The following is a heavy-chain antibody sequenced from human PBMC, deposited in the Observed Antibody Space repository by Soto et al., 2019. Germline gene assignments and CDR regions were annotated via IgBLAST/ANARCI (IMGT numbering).Heavy chain of an antibody. CDR1: GLTFSNYA. Sequence: EVQLLESGGGLVQPGGSLRLACAASGLTFSNYAMTWVRQGPGKGLEWVSSISGTGISTYYADSVKGRFTISRDNSKKVLFLQMNSLRVEDTAVYYCAKDAAKTYYPDSSGYYPFAFDIWCQGTMVTVSS. V-gene: IGHV3-23*01. J-gene: IGHJ3*02. D-gene: IGHD3-22*01. CDR2: ISGTGIST. CDR3: AKDAAKTYYPDSSGYYPFAFDI.